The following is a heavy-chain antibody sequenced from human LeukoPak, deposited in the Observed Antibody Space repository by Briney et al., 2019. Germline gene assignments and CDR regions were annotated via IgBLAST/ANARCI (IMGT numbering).Heavy chain of an antibody. Sequence: SETLSLTCAVFGDTFVSRHWSWIRQSPGKGLEWLGEASHSGITNYSPSLKSRISISVDTSKDQFSLKLASVTAADTAIYYCARGRANCDYDLDLWGRGTLVTVSS. CDR3: ARGRANCDYDLDL. D-gene: IGHD5-12*01. CDR1: GDTFVSRH. V-gene: IGHV4-34*01. J-gene: IGHJ4*02. CDR2: ASHSGIT.